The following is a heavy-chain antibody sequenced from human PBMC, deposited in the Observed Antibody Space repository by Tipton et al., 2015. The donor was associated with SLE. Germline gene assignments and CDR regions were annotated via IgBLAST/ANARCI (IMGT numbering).Heavy chain of an antibody. J-gene: IGHJ6*02. CDR3: GRGVCSESSVGMDV. CDR1: GFAFSSYW. CDR2: INSDGSIT. V-gene: IGHV3-74*01. Sequence: SLRLSCAASGFAFSSYWMHWVRQAPGKGLVWISRINSDGSITKYADPVKGRFTISRDNAKNTLYLQVNSLRAEDTAMYYCGRGVCSESSVGMDVWGQGTTVTVSS. D-gene: IGHD3-22*01.